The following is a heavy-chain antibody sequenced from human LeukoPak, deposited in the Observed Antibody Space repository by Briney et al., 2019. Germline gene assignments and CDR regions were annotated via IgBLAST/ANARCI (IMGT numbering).Heavy chain of an antibody. CDR2: IYSGGST. Sequence: GGSLRLSCAASGFTVSSNYMSWVRQAPGKGLEWVSVIYSGGSTYYADSVKGRFTISRDNSKNTLYLQMNSLRAEDTAVYYCARDGGRDYYDSSGYYADYWGQGTLVTVSS. V-gene: IGHV3-53*01. CDR3: ARDGGRDYYDSSGYYADY. D-gene: IGHD3-22*01. J-gene: IGHJ4*02. CDR1: GFTVSSNY.